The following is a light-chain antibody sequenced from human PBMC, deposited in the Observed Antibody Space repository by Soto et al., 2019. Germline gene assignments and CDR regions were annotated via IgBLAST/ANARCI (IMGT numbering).Light chain of an antibody. V-gene: IGLV2-14*01. CDR3: ISYTSSNTHYVI. Sequence: QSALTQPASVSGSPGQSITISCTGTSNDVGGYNYVSWYRQHPGKAPKLIIYEVTDRPSGVSNRFSGSKSGNTASLTISGLQAEDEADYYCISYTSSNTHYVIIGGGTKLTVL. CDR2: EVT. J-gene: IGLJ2*01. CDR1: SNDVGGYNY.